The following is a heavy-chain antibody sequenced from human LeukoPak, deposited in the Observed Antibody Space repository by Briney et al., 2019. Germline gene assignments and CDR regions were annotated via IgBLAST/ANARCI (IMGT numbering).Heavy chain of an antibody. CDR2: ISYDGSNK. V-gene: IGHV3-30-3*01. J-gene: IGHJ6*02. D-gene: IGHD2-15*01. Sequence: GGSLRLSSAASGFTFSSYAMHSVRQAPGKGLGWVAVISYDGSNKYYADSVRGRFTISRDNSKNTLYLQMNSLRAEDTAVYYCARDQGGGGNYGMDVWGQGTTVTVSS. CDR1: GFTFSSYA. CDR3: ARDQGGGGNYGMDV.